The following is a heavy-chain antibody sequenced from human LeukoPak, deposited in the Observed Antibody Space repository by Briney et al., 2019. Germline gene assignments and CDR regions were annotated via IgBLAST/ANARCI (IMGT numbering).Heavy chain of an antibody. CDR2: FYHSGST. J-gene: IGHJ4*02. Sequence: PSETLSLTCTVSGGSISSGGYYWSWIRQPPGKGLEWIGYFYHSGSTYYNPSLKSRVTISVDRSKNQFSPKLSSVTAADTAVYYCARESHYYDSSGYYYLEDYWGQGTLVTVSS. CDR1: GGSISSGGYY. V-gene: IGHV4-30-2*01. CDR3: ARESHYYDSSGYYYLEDY. D-gene: IGHD3-22*01.